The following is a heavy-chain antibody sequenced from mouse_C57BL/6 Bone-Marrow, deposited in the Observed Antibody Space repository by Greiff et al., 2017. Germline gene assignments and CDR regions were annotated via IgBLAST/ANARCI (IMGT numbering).Heavy chain of an antibody. J-gene: IGHJ3*01. V-gene: IGHV1-76*01. CDR2: IYPGSGNT. CDR3: ARSGYSNYGAY. Sequence: VQLQQSGAELVRPGASVKLSCKASGYTFTDYYINWVKQRPGQGLEWIARIYPGSGNTYYNEKFKGKDTLTAEKSSSTAYMQLSSLTSEDSAVYFCARSGYSNYGAYWGQGTLVTVSA. CDR1: GYTFTDYY. D-gene: IGHD2-5*01.